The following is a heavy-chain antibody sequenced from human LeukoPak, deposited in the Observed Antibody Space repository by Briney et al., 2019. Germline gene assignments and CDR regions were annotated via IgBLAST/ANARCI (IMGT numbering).Heavy chain of an antibody. D-gene: IGHD7-27*01. CDR3: ARNNWGIDD. V-gene: IGHV3-74*01. CDR2: INNDGSDT. CDR1: GFKFSNHW. J-gene: IGHJ4*02. Sequence: PGGSLRLSCAASGFKFSNHWMHWVRLSPGKGLVWVARINNDGSDTSHADSVEGRFTISRDNAENTLYLQMNSLRVEDTAMYFCARNNWGIDDWGQGTLVTVSS.